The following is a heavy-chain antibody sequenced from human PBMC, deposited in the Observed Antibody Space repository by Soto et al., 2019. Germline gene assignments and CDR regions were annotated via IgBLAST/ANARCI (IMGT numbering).Heavy chain of an antibody. V-gene: IGHV3-23*01. J-gene: IGHJ4*02. CDR3: AKCTSSISSSLAS. Sequence: GGSLRLSCAASGFTFSSYAMNWVRQAPGEGLEWVSGFSGSGGSTYYADSVKGRFTISRDNSKNTLYLQMNSLRAEDTAVYYCAKCTSSISSSLASWGQGTLVTVSS. CDR2: FSGSGGST. CDR1: GFTFSSYA. D-gene: IGHD6-13*01.